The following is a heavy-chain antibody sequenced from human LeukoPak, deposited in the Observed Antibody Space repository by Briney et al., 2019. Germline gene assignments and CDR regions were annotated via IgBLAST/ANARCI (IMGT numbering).Heavy chain of an antibody. Sequence: LSLTCTVSGGSISSYYWSWIRQPPGKGLEWISHISSSGSTIYYAESVKGRFTISRDNAKNSLYLQMNSLRAEDTAVYYCAELGITMIGGVWGKGTTVTISS. V-gene: IGHV3-11*04. CDR3: AELGITMIGGV. CDR2: ISSSGSTI. J-gene: IGHJ6*04. CDR1: GGSISSYY. D-gene: IGHD3-10*02.